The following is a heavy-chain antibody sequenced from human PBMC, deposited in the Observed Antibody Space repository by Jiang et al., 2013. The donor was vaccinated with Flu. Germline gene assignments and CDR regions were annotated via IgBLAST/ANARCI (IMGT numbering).Heavy chain of an antibody. CDR1: GFTFSSYG. CDR3: ARWKGYSYGPFDY. J-gene: IGHJ4*02. CDR2: IWYDGSNK. D-gene: IGHD5-18*01. V-gene: IGHV3-33*01. Sequence: VQLLESGGGVVQPGRSLRLSCAASGFTFSSYGMHWVRQAPGKGLEWVAVIWYDGSNKYYADSVKGRFTISRDNSKNTLYLQMNSLRAEDTAVYYCARWKGYSYGPFDYWGQGTLVTVSS.